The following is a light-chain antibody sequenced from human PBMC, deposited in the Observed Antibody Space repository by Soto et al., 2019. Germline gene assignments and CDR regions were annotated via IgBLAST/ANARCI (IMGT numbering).Light chain of an antibody. J-gene: IGLJ2*01. V-gene: IGLV2-14*03. CDR2: DVT. CDR1: SSGVGGVKS. Sequence: QSALSQPASVSGSPGQSITISCTETSSGVGGVKSISWYQLHPGKAPKLMIYDVTHRASGVSDRFSGSKSGDTASLSISDLQIEDEAQYYCTSYTTRSTVFGGGTKLTVL. CDR3: TSYTTRSTV.